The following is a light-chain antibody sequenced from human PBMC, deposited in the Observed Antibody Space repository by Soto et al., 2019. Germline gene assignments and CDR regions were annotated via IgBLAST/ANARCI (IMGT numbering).Light chain of an antibody. Sequence: EIVLTQSPATLSLSLGERATLSCRASQSVSSYLAWYQQKPGQAPRLLIYDASNRATGIPARFSGSGSGTDFTLTISSLEPEDFAVYYCQQRSNWRYTFGQGTKLEIK. CDR3: QQRSNWRYT. J-gene: IGKJ2*01. CDR2: DAS. CDR1: QSVSSY. V-gene: IGKV3-11*01.